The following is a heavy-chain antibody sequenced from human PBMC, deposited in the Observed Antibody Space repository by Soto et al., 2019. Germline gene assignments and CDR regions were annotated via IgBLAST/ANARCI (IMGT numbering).Heavy chain of an antibody. Sequence: QVHLLLQSGAEVKKPGSSVKVSCKASGGTPSNSAISWVRQAPGQGLEWMGGIIPVFGLVKYAQNFQGRVTITADESTNTAYMELSSVRPEDPAVYYCGGGRIVVVGSRAYYGMDVWGQGATVTVSS. CDR3: GGGRIVVVGSRAYYGMDV. D-gene: IGHD3-22*01. J-gene: IGHJ6*02. V-gene: IGHV1-69*01. CDR1: GGTPSNSA. CDR2: IIPVFGLV.